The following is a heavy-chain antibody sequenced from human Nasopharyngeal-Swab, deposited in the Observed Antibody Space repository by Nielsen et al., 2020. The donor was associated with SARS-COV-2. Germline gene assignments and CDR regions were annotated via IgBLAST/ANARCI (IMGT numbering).Heavy chain of an antibody. J-gene: IGHJ4*02. Sequence: SETLSLTCTVPGGSISSYYWSWIRKPPGKGLEWIGYIYYSGSTNYNPSLKSRVTLSVDTSKNQFSLKLSSVTAADTAVYYCARHVSTTIFGVVIISYFDYWGQGTLVTVSS. CDR3: ARHVSTTIFGVVIISYFDY. CDR1: GGSISSYY. D-gene: IGHD3-3*01. V-gene: IGHV4-59*08. CDR2: IYYSGST.